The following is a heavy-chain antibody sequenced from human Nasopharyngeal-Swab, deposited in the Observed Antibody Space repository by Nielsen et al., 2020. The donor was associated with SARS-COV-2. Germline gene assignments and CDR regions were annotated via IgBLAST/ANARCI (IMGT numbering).Heavy chain of an antibody. CDR2: TEIGGTT. J-gene: IGHJ4*02. CDR1: GLTVSSTY. CDR3: ARERYSSSWYFDY. D-gene: IGHD6-13*01. Sequence: GESLKISCAVSGLTVSSTYMSWVRQAPGKGLEWVSVTEIGGTTHYADSVKGRFTISRDNSKNTLYLQMNSLRAEDTAVYYCARERYSSSWYFDYWGQGTLVTVSS. V-gene: IGHV3-53*01.